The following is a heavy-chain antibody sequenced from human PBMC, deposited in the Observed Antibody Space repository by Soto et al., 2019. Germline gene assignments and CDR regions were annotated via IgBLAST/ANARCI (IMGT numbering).Heavy chain of an antibody. D-gene: IGHD3-22*01. CDR2: IKSKTDGGTT. CDR3: QNHDSSGYYSSYYYYGMDV. Sequence: GGSLRLSCAASGFTFSNAWMNWVRQAPGKGLEWVGRIKSKTDGGTTDYAAPVKGRFTISRDDSKNTLYLQMNSLKTEDTAVYYCQNHDSSGYYSSYYYYGMDVWGQGTTVTVSS. V-gene: IGHV3-15*07. CDR1: GFTFSNAW. J-gene: IGHJ6*02.